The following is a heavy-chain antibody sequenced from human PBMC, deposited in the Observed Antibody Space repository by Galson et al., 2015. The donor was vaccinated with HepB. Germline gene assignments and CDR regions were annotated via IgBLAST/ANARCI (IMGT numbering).Heavy chain of an antibody. J-gene: IGHJ3*02. CDR2: IKSKTDGGTT. CDR3: TTLGDWNSLWDAFDI. V-gene: IGHV3-15*01. CDR1: GFTFSNAW. Sequence: SLRLSCAASGFTFSNAWMSWVRQAPGKGLEWVGRIKSKTDGGTTDYAAPVKGRFTISRDDSKNTLYLQMNSLKTEDTAVYYCTTLGDWNSLWDAFDIWGQGTMVTVSS. D-gene: IGHD1/OR15-1a*01.